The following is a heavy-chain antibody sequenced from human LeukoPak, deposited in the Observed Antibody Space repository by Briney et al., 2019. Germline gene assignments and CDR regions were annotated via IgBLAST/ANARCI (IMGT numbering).Heavy chain of an antibody. J-gene: IGHJ4*02. CDR3: ARYTSSWFFDS. D-gene: IGHD6-13*01. CDR2: TYYRSKWYS. CDR1: GDSVSSNSAG. V-gene: IGHV6-1*01. Sequence: SQTLSLTCAISGDSVSSNSAGWNWLRQSPSRGLEWLGRTYYRSKWYSDYAISVRGRITVNPDTSTNQFSLQLNSVTPEDTAVYYCARYTSSWFFDSWGLGTLVTVSS.